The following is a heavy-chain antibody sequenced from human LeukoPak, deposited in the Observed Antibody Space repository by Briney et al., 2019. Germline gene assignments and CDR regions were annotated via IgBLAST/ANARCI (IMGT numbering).Heavy chain of an antibody. D-gene: IGHD3-10*01. CDR3: ATGPQLLWFGEFSF. CDR1: GYTLTELS. V-gene: IGHV1-24*01. J-gene: IGHJ4*02. CDR2: FDPEDGET. Sequence: GASVKVSCKVSGYTLTELSMHWVRQAPGKGLEWMGGFDPEDGETIYAQKFQGRVTMTEDTSTDTAYMELSSLRSEDTAVYYCATGPQLLWFGEFSFWGQETLVTVSS.